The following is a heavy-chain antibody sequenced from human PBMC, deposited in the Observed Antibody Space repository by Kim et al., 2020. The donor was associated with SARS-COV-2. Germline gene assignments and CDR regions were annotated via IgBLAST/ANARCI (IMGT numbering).Heavy chain of an antibody. J-gene: IGHJ4*01. Sequence: GGSLRLSCAASGFSFSVYSMNWVRLAPGKGLEWVSSISDTSTYTYYADSVKGRFTISRDNAKNSLFLEMNSLRAEDTAVYYCARSLRGYTFGYFFDYWG. V-gene: IGHV3-21*01. D-gene: IGHD5-18*01. CDR3: ARSLRGYTFGYFFDY. CDR2: ISDTSTYT. CDR1: GFSFSVYS.